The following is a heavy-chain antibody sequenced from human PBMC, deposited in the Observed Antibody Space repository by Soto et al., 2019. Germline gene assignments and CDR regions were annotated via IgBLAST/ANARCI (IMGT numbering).Heavy chain of an antibody. CDR1: GYTFTSYA. CDR2: INAGNGNT. Sequence: QVQLVQSGAEVKKPGASVKVSCKASGYTFTSYAMHWVRQAPGQRLEWMGWINAGNGNTKYSQKFQGRVTITRDTSASTAYMELSSLRSEDTAVYYCARVDSSSPRRYYGMDVWGQGTTVTVSS. V-gene: IGHV1-3*01. D-gene: IGHD6-6*01. J-gene: IGHJ6*02. CDR3: ARVDSSSPRRYYGMDV.